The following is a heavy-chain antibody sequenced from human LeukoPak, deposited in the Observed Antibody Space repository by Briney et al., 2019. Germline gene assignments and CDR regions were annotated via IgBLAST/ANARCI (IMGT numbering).Heavy chain of an antibody. J-gene: IGHJ4*02. D-gene: IGHD3-3*01. Sequence: GGSLRLSCAASGFTFSTSYMIWVRQAPGEGLQWVATIKDDGSQKSYVDAVKGRFTLSRDNAKNTLYLQMSSLRAEDTALYYCARDFDFWSAIWGQGTLVTVSS. CDR3: ARDFDFWSAI. CDR2: IKDDGSQK. CDR1: GFTFSTSY. V-gene: IGHV3-7*01.